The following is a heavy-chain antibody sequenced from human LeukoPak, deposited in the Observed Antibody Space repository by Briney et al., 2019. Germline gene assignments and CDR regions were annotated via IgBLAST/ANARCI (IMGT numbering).Heavy chain of an antibody. CDR1: GFTFSNYA. J-gene: IGHJ6*04. V-gene: IGHV3-23*01. CDR3: AKEDLYDGMDV. CDR2: ISDSGGFT. Sequence: EGSLRLSCAASGFTFSNYAMSWVRQAPGKWQEWVSAISDSGGFTYYVDSVKGRFTISRDNSKKTLYLQMNGLRAEDTALYYCAKEDLYDGMDVWGKGTTVTVSS.